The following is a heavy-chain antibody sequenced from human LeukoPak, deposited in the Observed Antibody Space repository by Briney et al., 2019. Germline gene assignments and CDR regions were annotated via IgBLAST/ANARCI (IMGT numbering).Heavy chain of an antibody. J-gene: IGHJ3*02. D-gene: IGHD1-26*01. CDR3: ARGGSALGHAFDI. V-gene: IGHV5-51*01. Sequence: GESLNISCKGSGYSFTNYWIGWVRQMPGKGLEWMGIIYPGDSDTRYSPSFQGQVTISADKSISTAYLQWSSLKASDTAMYYCARGGSALGHAFDIWGQGTMVTVSS. CDR2: IYPGDSDT. CDR1: GYSFTNYW.